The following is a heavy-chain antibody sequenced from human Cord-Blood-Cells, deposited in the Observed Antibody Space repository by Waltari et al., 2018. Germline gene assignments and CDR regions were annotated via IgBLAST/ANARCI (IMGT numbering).Heavy chain of an antibody. J-gene: IGHJ6*04. CDR2: INPILGTA. D-gene: IGHD6-13*01. Sequence: QVQLVQSGAVAKNPGASGKSFCNASGGTVSSYAIRWMRQAPGKGLEWMGRINPILGTANYAQKFQGRVTTTADKSTSTAYMGLSSLRSEDTAVYCCARELGIAADYPLDVWGKGTTVTVSS. CDR3: ARELGIAADYPLDV. V-gene: IGHV1-69*06. CDR1: GGTVSSYA.